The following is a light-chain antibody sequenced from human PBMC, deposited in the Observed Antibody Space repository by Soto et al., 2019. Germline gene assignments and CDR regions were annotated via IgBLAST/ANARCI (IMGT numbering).Light chain of an antibody. J-gene: IGKJ4*01. CDR1: QGISSY. CDR3: QQLNSYPF. V-gene: IGKV1-9*01. CDR2: AAS. Sequence: DIQLTQSPSFLSASVGDRVTITCRASQGISSYLAWYQQKPGKAPKLLIYAASTLQSGVPSRFSGSGSGTEFTLTISCLQPEDFATYYCQQLNSYPFFGGGTKVEIK.